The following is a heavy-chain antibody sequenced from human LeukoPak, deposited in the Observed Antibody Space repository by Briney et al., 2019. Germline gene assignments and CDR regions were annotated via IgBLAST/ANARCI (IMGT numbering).Heavy chain of an antibody. CDR3: AKGNSGWYALLGYNWFDP. CDR2: IYTSGST. J-gene: IGHJ5*02. V-gene: IGHV4-4*07. Sequence: SETLSLTXTVAGGSISSYYWSWIRQPAGKGLEWVGRIYTSGSTNYNPSLKSRVTMSVATSKNQFSLKLSSVTAADTAVYYCAKGNSGWYALLGYNWFDPWGQGTLVSVSS. D-gene: IGHD6-19*01. CDR1: GGSISSYY.